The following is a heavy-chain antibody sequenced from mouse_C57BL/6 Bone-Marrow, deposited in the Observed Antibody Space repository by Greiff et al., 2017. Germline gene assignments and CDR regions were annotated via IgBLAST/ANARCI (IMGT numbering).Heavy chain of an antibody. Sequence: QVQLQQPGTELVKPGASVKLSCKASGYTFTGYWMHWVKQRPGQGLEWIGNINPSNGGTHYNEKFRSKATLTVDKSSSTAYIQLRRLTSEDSAVYYFARAGWLLLAWFTYWGKGTLVTVSA. CDR1: GYTFTGYW. J-gene: IGHJ3*01. D-gene: IGHD2-3*01. CDR3: ARAGWLLLAWFTY. V-gene: IGHV1-53*01. CDR2: INPSNGGT.